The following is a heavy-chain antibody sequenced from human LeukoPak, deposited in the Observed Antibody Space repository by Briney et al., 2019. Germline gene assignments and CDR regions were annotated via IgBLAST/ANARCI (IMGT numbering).Heavy chain of an antibody. CDR3: ISVDTAMVFDY. V-gene: IGHV4-4*08. CDR2: MYNSGST. D-gene: IGHD5-18*01. J-gene: IGHJ4*02. CDR1: GGSISGSY. Sequence: KPSETLSLTCTVSGGSISGSYWSWIRQPPGKGLEWIAYMYNSGSTNYNPSLKSRVTISVDTSKNQFSLKLSSVTAADTAVYYCISVDTAMVFDYWGQGTLVTVSS.